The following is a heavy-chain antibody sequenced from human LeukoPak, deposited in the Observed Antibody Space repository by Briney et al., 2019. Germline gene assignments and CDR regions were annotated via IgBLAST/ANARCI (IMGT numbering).Heavy chain of an antibody. D-gene: IGHD7-27*01. CDR2: IYDSGSN. V-gene: IGHV4-39*01. Sequence: SETLSPTCTVAGGSISSSSYDWGWIRQPRGKGLEWIVSIYDSGSNYDNPAGKSRFTITVDTSKHQFSLKLSSVTAADTAVYYCAIHNWGSVFDSWGQGTLVTVSS. J-gene: IGHJ4*02. CDR1: GGSISSSSYD. CDR3: AIHNWGSVFDS.